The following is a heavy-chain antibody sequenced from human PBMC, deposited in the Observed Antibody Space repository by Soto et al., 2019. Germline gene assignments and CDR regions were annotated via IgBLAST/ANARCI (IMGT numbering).Heavy chain of an antibody. Sequence: SETLSLSCTVSGGSISSGGYYWSWIRQHPGKGLEWIGYIYYSGSTYYNPSLKSRVTISVDTSRNQFSLKLSSVTAADTAVYYCARDKHSGFAYWGQGTLVTVSS. CDR3: ARDKHSGFAY. CDR2: IYYSGST. J-gene: IGHJ4*02. D-gene: IGHD2-15*01. V-gene: IGHV4-31*03. CDR1: GGSISSGGYY.